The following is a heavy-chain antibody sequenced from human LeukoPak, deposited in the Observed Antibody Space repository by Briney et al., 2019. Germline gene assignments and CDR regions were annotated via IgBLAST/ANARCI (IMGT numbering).Heavy chain of an antibody. J-gene: IGHJ4*02. V-gene: IGHV3-74*01. CDR1: GFTFSSYW. Sequence: PGGSLRLSCAASGFTFSSYWMHWVRQLPGKGLVWVSRINTDGTYTTYADSVKGRFTVSRDNAKSTLYLQMNSLRADDTAMYYCVRSLSGPSDYWGQGALVTASS. CDR3: VRSLSGPSDY. CDR2: INTDGTYT.